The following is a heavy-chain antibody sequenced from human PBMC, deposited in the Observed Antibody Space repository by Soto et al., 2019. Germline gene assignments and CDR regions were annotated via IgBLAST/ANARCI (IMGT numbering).Heavy chain of an antibody. V-gene: IGHV1-69*01. CDR1: GGTFSSYA. D-gene: IGHD2-15*01. CDR3: ARRGGGGSRPWGWFDP. CDR2: IIPIFGTA. Sequence: QVQLGQSGAEVKKPASSVKVSCKASGGTFSSYAISWVRQAPGQGLEWMGGIIPIFGTANYAQTFQGRVTITADESTSTAYMERSSRRSADTAVYYCARRGGGGSRPWGWFDPWGQGTLVTVSS. J-gene: IGHJ5*02.